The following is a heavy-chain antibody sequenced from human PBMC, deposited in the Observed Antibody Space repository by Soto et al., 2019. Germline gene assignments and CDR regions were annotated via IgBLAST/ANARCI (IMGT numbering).Heavy chain of an antibody. Sequence: QVQLVQSGAEVKKPGASVKVSCKASGYTFTGYYLHWVRQAPGQGLEWMGWINPNSGGTNYAQKFQDRVTLARDTSISTAYMELSGLRSYDTAVYYCTRPWSYSIDYWGQGTLVTVSS. CDR1: GYTFTGYY. J-gene: IGHJ4*02. V-gene: IGHV1-2*02. CDR2: INPNSGGT. CDR3: TRPWSYSIDY. D-gene: IGHD1-26*01.